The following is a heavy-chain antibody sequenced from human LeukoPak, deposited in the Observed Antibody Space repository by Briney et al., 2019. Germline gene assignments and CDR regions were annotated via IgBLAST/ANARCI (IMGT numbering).Heavy chain of an antibody. J-gene: IGHJ3*02. CDR1: GGSTSSNS. V-gene: IGHV4-59*08. CDR2: YYNSGST. D-gene: IGHD3-22*01. CDR3: VGAKQWLSFDI. Sequence: SSETLSLTCTVSGGSTSSNSWSWMRQPPGKGLEWIGTYYNSGSTNYNPSLKNRATISVDTSKNQFSLKLSSVTAADTAVYYCVGAKQWLSFDIWGQGTMVTVSS.